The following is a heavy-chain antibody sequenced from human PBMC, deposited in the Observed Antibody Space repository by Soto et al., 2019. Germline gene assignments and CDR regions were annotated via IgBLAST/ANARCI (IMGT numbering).Heavy chain of an antibody. CDR2: IYYSGST. V-gene: IGHV4-4*02. CDR3: ARVGISTSCYGMDV. D-gene: IGHD2-2*01. Sequence: QVQLQESGPGLVKPSGTLSLTCAVSDASISSTCWWTWVRQPPGKGLEWIGEIYYSGSTNYNPSLKSRATISVDKATNLFSLKVSSVTAADTAVYYCARVGISTSCYGMDVWGQGTTVTVSS. CDR1: DASISSTCW. J-gene: IGHJ6*02.